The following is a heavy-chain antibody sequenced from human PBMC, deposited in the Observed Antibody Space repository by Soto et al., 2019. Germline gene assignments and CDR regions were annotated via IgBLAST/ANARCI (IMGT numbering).Heavy chain of an antibody. CDR2: IYHTGRT. Sequence: QVQLQEMAPGLVKPSQTLTVTCTVSGDSVNSAYWSWIRQLPGKGLEWMGNIYHTGRTFYNPSLKSRLAISIDTSKPLFSLKLRSVTASDTAVYYCARTDAYNSSFFDSWGQGTVVTVSS. CDR1: GDSVNSAY. CDR3: ARTDAYNSSFFDS. D-gene: IGHD6-6*01. V-gene: IGHV4-31*03. J-gene: IGHJ4*02.